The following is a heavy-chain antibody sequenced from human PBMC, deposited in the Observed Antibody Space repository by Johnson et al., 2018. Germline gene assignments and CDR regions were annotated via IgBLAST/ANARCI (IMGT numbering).Heavy chain of an antibody. CDR2: TNAAGATP. Sequence: VQLVQSGGGLVQPGGSXRLSCAASGFTFSSYSMNWVRQRPGEGLEWVGFTNAAGATPFYGDSVKVRFSISRANSKNTLFLQMDSLRADDTALYYCAKDAIEWTLRGALDVWGQGTMVTV. CDR1: GFTFSSYS. D-gene: IGHD4-17*01. CDR3: AKDAIEWTLRGALDV. V-gene: IGHV3-23*04. J-gene: IGHJ3*01.